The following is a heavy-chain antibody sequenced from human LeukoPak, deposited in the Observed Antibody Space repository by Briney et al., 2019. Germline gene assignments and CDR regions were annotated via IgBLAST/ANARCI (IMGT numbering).Heavy chain of an antibody. CDR3: ARVASGSYYNFDY. D-gene: IGHD3-10*01. Sequence: ASVKVSCKASGYTFTGYYMHWVRQAPGQGLEWLGWINPNSGGTNYAQKFRGWVTMTRDTSISTAYMELSRLRSDDTAVYYCARVASGSYYNFDYWGQGTLVTVSS. V-gene: IGHV1-2*04. CDR1: GYTFTGYY. J-gene: IGHJ4*02. CDR2: INPNSGGT.